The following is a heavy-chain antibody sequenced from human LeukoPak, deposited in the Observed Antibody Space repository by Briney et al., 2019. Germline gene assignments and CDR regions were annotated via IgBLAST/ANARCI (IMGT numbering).Heavy chain of an antibody. Sequence: PGGSLRLSCAASGFTFSSYAMNWVRQAPGRGLEWVSYIGPSGTAIYYADSVKGRFTISRDNAKNSLYMEMNNLRAEDTAVYYCARGGGNFEYWGQGTLVTVSS. CDR3: ARGGGNFEY. V-gene: IGHV3-48*03. CDR2: IGPSGTAI. D-gene: IGHD3-16*01. J-gene: IGHJ4*02. CDR1: GFTFSSYA.